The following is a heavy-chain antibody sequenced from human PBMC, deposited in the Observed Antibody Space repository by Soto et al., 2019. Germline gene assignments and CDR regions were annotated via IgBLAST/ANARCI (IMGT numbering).Heavy chain of an antibody. CDR2: INPNSGGT. J-gene: IGHJ6*02. CDR1: GYTFTGYY. CDR3: ARGRLEWLTIYGMDV. Sequence: ASVKVSCKASGYTFTGYYMHWVRQAPGQGLEWMGWINPNSGGTNYAQKFQGWVTMTRDTSISTAYMELSRLRSDDTAVYYCARGRLEWLTIYGMDVWGQGTTVTVSS. D-gene: IGHD3-3*01. V-gene: IGHV1-2*04.